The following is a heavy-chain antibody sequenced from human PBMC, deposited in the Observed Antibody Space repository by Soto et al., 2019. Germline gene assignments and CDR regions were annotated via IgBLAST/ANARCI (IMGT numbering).Heavy chain of an antibody. V-gene: IGHV4-4*02. CDR1: NGSISTSSW. Sequence: QVQLQESGPGLVKPSGTLSLTCAVSNGSISTSSWWTWVRQPPGKGLEWIGEIYHSGSTYYNPSLKSRVTMSVDKSQNHFSLRLSSVTAADTAVYYCARVTPRRDNWFDPWGQGTLVTVSS. J-gene: IGHJ5*02. D-gene: IGHD2-15*01. CDR2: IYHSGST. CDR3: ARVTPRRDNWFDP.